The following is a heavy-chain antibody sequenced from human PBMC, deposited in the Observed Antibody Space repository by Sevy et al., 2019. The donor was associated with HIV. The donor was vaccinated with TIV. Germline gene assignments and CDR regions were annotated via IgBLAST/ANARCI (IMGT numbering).Heavy chain of an antibody. D-gene: IGHD2-15*01. V-gene: IGHV1-3*01. Sequence: ASLKVSCKASGYTFTNYAIHWVRQAPGQKLEWMGRINVGNGNTLSQKFQDRATFTRDTSASTAYMQLSSLRSEDTAVYYCARGEFCSGSSCYSEFFDYWGQGALVTVSS. CDR2: INVGNGNT. CDR3: ARGEFCSGSSCYSEFFDY. J-gene: IGHJ4*02. CDR1: GYTFTNYA.